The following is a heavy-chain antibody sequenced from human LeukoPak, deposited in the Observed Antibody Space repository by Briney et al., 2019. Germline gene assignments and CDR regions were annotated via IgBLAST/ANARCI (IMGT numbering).Heavy chain of an antibody. D-gene: IGHD2-2*02. CDR1: GGTFSSYA. V-gene: IGHV1-69*06. CDR2: IIPIFGTA. CDR3: ARDPLDRPILFSPMYYYYYMDV. J-gene: IGHJ6*03. Sequence: SVKVSCKASGGTFSSYAISWVRQAPGQGLEWMGGIIPIFGTANYAQKFQGRVTITADKSTSTAYMELSSLRSEDTAVYYCARDPLDRPILFSPMYYYYYMDVWGKGTTVTVSS.